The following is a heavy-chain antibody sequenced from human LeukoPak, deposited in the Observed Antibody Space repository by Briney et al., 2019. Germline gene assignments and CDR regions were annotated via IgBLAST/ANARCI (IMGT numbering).Heavy chain of an antibody. CDR2: ISGSGGST. CDR3: AKDDTVVITTNFDY. J-gene: IGHJ4*02. CDR1: GFTFSSYA. D-gene: IGHD3-22*01. V-gene: IGHV3-23*01. Sequence: GGSLRLSCAASGFTFSSYAMSWVRQVPGKGLEWVSGISGSGGSTYYADSVKGRFTISRDNSKNTLYLQMNSLRAEDTAVYYCAKDDTVVITTNFDYWGQGTLVTVSS.